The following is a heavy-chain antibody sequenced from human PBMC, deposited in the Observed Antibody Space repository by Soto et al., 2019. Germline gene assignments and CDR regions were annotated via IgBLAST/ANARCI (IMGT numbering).Heavy chain of an antibody. CDR3: ARLRYLDWCFDL. Sequence: SGPTLVNPTQTLTLTCTFSGFSLSSSGVGVGWIRQPPGKALEWLAVIYWDDDKGYSPSLKSRLAIIKDTSKNQVVLTMTNMDPVDTATYYCARLRYLDWCFDLWGQGTLVTFSS. CDR2: IYWDDDK. V-gene: IGHV2-5*02. J-gene: IGHJ4*02. CDR1: GFSLSSSGVG. D-gene: IGHD3-9*01.